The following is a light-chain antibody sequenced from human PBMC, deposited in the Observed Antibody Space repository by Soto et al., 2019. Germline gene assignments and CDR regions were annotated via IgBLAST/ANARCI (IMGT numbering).Light chain of an antibody. CDR1: SSVVGSYNL. J-gene: IGLJ1*01. Sequence: QSVLTQPASVSGSPGQSITISCTGTSSVVGSYNLVSWYQQHPGKAPKLMFYEVSKRPSGVSNRFSGSKSGNTASLTISGLQAEDEADYYCCSYAGSSTYVFGTGTKVTVL. CDR2: EVS. V-gene: IGLV2-23*02. CDR3: CSYAGSSTYV.